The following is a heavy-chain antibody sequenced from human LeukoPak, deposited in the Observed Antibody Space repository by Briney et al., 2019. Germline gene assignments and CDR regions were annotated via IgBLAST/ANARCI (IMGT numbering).Heavy chain of an antibody. CDR2: ILYDGSNK. Sequence: QPGGSLRLSCAASGFTFSSYAMHWVRQAPGKGLVWVAVILYDGSNKYYADSVKGRFTISRDNSKNTLYLQMNSLRAEDTAVYYCARDPKVVPAAKENAFDIWGQGTMVTV. V-gene: IGHV3-30-3*01. J-gene: IGHJ3*02. CDR1: GFTFSSYA. D-gene: IGHD2-2*01. CDR3: ARDPKVVPAAKENAFDI.